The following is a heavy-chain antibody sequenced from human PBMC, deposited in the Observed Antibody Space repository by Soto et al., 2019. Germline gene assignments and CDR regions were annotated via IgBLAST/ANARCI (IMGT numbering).Heavy chain of an antibody. Sequence: QVQLVQSGAEVKKTGSSVKVSCKASGGTFSSYTISWVRQAPGQGLEWMGRIIPMFGIANYAQKFQGRVTITADKSTSTAYTELSSLRSEDTAVYYCARGYGDSHDYWGQGTLVTVSS. CDR3: ARGYGDSHDY. CDR2: IIPMFGIA. CDR1: GGTFSSYT. J-gene: IGHJ4*02. V-gene: IGHV1-69*02. D-gene: IGHD4-17*01.